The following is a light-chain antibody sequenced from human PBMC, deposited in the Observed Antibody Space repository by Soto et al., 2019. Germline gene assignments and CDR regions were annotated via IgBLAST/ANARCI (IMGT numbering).Light chain of an antibody. Sequence: QSALTQPASVSGSPGQSSTISCTGTSSDVGGYNYVSWYQQHPGKAPKLMIYDVSNRPSGVSNRFSGSKSGNTASLTISGLQAEDEADYYGSSYTSSSTLDVVFGVGTKLTVL. CDR2: DVS. CDR1: SSDVGGYNY. J-gene: IGLJ2*01. CDR3: SSYTSSSTLDVV. V-gene: IGLV2-14*01.